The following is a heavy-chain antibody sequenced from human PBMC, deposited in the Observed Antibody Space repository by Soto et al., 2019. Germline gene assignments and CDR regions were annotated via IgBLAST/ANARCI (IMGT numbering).Heavy chain of an antibody. CDR2: IYSSGST. V-gene: IGHV4-59*08. CDR1: GGSISSYY. D-gene: IGHD4-17*01. J-gene: IGHJ3*02. CDR3: ARIYGHAFDI. Sequence: QVQLQESGPGLVKPSATLSLTCTVPGGSISSYYWSWIRQPPGKGLELIGYIYSSGSTNYNPSLMSGVTITVATSKNQFSLTLSSVTAAYTAVYYCARIYGHAFDIWGQGTMVTVSA.